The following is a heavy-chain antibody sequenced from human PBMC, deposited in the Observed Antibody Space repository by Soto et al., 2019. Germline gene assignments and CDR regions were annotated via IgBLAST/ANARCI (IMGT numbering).Heavy chain of an antibody. J-gene: IGHJ6*02. V-gene: IGHV3-30-3*01. CDR1: GFTFRSYA. CDR2: ISYDGSNK. D-gene: IGHD2-15*01. Sequence: QVQLVESGGGVVQPGRSLRLSCAASGFTFRSYAMHWVRRAPGKGLECVAVISYDGSNKFYRDSVKGRFTISRDNSKNTLYLQINSLRYEDTAVYYCARGDREDIAVVVGARPGEYGVDVWGQGTPVTGSS. CDR3: ARGDREDIAVVVGARPGEYGVDV.